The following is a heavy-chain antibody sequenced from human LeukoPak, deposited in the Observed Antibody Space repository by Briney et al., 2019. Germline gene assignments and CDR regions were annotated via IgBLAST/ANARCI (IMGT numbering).Heavy chain of an antibody. CDR2: ISGSGGIT. V-gene: IGHV3-23*01. CDR3: AKDENPGLYYYAMDV. CDR1: GFTFSSYA. J-gene: IGHJ6*02. Sequence: GGSLRLSCAAFGFTFSSYAMNWVRQAPGKGLEWVSAISGSGGITYYADSVKGRFTISRDNSKNTLYLQINSLRAEDTALYYCAKDENPGLYYYAMDVWGQGNTVTVSS.